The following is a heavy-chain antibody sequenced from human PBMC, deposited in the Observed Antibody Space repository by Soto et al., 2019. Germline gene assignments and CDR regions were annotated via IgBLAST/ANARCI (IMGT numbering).Heavy chain of an antibody. CDR1: GGSISSGGHY. D-gene: IGHD3-22*01. V-gene: IGHV4-31*03. CDR2: ISYSGST. J-gene: IGHJ4*02. Sequence: QVQLQESGPGPVKPSQTLSLTCTVSGGSISSGGHYWSWIRQSPGKGLEWIGYISYSGSTYYNPSRKSRLTISVDTSKNQFSLKLSSVTAADTAIYFCARVSGAYWRDYWGQGTLVTVSS. CDR3: ARVSGAYWRDY.